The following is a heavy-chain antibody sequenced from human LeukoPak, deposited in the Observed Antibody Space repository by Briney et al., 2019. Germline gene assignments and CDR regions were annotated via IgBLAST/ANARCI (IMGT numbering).Heavy chain of an antibody. Sequence: GGSLRLSCAASGFTFSTYAMSWVRQAPGKGLEWVAVISYDGSNKYYADSVKGRFTISRDNSKNTLYLQMNSLRAEDTAVYYCARDLGYATQQLNAFDIWGQGTMVTVSS. CDR3: ARDLGYATQQLNAFDI. J-gene: IGHJ3*02. CDR2: ISYDGSNK. D-gene: IGHD6-13*01. V-gene: IGHV3-30-3*01. CDR1: GFTFSTYA.